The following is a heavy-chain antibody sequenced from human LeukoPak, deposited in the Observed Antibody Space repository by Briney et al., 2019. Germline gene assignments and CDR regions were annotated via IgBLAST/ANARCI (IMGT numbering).Heavy chain of an antibody. V-gene: IGHV1-3*01. Sequence: ASVKVPCKASGYTFTSYTMHWVRQAPGQRLEWMGWINAGNGNTKYSQKFQGRVTITRDTSASTAYMELSSLRSEDTAVYYCARDLRGSSYGYWGQGTLVTVSS. J-gene: IGHJ4*02. D-gene: IGHD5-18*01. CDR2: INAGNGNT. CDR3: ARDLRGSSYGY. CDR1: GYTFTSYT.